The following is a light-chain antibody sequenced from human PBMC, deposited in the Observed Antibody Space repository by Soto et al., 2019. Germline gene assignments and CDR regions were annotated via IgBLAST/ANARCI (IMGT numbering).Light chain of an antibody. Sequence: DIQMTQSPSTLSGSVGDRVTITCRASQTIRSWLAWYQQKPGKAPKLLIYKASILESGVPLRFSASGSGTDSTLTISSLQPDDFATYYCQQYNSYSVTFGQGTKVDIK. CDR1: QTIRSW. CDR2: KAS. J-gene: IGKJ1*01. CDR3: QQYNSYSVT. V-gene: IGKV1-5*03.